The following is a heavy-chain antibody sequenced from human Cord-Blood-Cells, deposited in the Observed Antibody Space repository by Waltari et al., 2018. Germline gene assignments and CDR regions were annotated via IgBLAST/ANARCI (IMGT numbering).Heavy chain of an antibody. Sequence: EVQLVESGGGLIQPGGSLRLSCAASGFTVLRNEMSWGRQGPGKGLEWVSVIYSGGSTYYADSVKGRFTISRDNSKNTLYLQMNSLRAEDTAVYYCARDGPRGYSYGNWGQGTLVTVSS. CDR1: GFTVLRNE. CDR2: IYSGGST. CDR3: ARDGPRGYSYGN. D-gene: IGHD5-18*01. V-gene: IGHV3-53*01. J-gene: IGHJ4*02.